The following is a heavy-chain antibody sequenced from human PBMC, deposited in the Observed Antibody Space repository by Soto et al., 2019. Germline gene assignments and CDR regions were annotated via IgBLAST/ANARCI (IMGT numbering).Heavy chain of an antibody. Sequence: EVQLLESGGGLEQPGGSLRLSCAASGFTFSSYAMTWVRQAPGKGLEWVSTVSGSGGSTHSADSVKGRFTISRDNSKNTLYLQMNSLRAEDTAVYYCASSESGSYARLGYWGQGTLVTVSS. CDR1: GFTFSSYA. V-gene: IGHV3-23*01. CDR2: VSGSGGST. CDR3: ASSESGSYARLGY. D-gene: IGHD1-26*01. J-gene: IGHJ4*02.